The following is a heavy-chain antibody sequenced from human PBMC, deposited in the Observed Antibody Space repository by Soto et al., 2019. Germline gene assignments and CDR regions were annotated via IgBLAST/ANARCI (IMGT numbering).Heavy chain of an antibody. Sequence: LRLSCAASGFTFASYAMTWVRQAPGKGLESVAGLYGNSGGIQYSDSVKGRFTISRDNSKNIVYLQMNSLRVEDTAVYFCAKDAVPGDGVWLMDHWGQGTLVSVSS. J-gene: IGHJ4*02. V-gene: IGHV3-23*01. CDR1: GFTFASYA. CDR3: AKDAVPGDGVWLMDH. D-gene: IGHD4-17*01. CDR2: LYGNSGGI.